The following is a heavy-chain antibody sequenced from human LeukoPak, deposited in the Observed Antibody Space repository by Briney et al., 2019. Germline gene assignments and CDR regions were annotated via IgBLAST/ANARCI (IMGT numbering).Heavy chain of an antibody. CDR1: GFTFSDHY. CDR3: ASIQLLWSAFDI. D-gene: IGHD5-24*01. CDR2: ISRSSSDT. J-gene: IGHJ3*02. V-gene: IGHV3-11*06. Sequence: PGESLRLSCAASGFTFSDHYMSWIRQAPGKGLEWVSYISRSSSDTKYADSVKGRFTISRDNAKNSLYLQMNSLRAEDTAVYYCASIQLLWSAFDIWGQGTMVTVSS.